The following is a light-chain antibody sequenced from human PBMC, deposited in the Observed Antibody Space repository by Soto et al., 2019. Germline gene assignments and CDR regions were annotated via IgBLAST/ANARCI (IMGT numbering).Light chain of an antibody. CDR2: DNN. V-gene: IGLV1-40*01. Sequence: QSALTQPPSLSGAPGQRVTISCTGSRSNIGAGYDVHWYQHLPGTAPKVLIFDNNNRPSGVPDRFSGSKSGTSASLAITGLQAEDEAVYYCHSYDVSLRGPAFGGGTQLTVL. CDR1: RSNIGAGYD. J-gene: IGLJ2*01. CDR3: HSYDVSLRGPA.